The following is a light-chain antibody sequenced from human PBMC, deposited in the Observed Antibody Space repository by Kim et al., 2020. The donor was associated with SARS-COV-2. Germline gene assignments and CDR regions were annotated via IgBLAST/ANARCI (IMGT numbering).Light chain of an antibody. CDR1: QSISSY. Sequence: DIQMTQSPSSLSASVGDRVTITCRASQSISSYLNWYQQKPGKAPNLLIYAASSLQSGVPSRFSGSGSGTDFTLTISSLQPEDFATYYCQQSYSTPFIFGGGTKVDIK. CDR2: AAS. CDR3: QQSYSTPFI. J-gene: IGKJ4*01. V-gene: IGKV1-39*01.